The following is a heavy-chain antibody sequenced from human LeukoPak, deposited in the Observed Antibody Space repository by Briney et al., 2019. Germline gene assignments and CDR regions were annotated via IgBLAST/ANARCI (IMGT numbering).Heavy chain of an antibody. CDR2: ISGSGSIT. V-gene: IGHV3-23*01. Sequence: GGSLRLSCAASGFTFSSYWMSWVRQAPGKGLEWVSGISGSGSITYYADSVKGRFTISRDNSKNTLYLQMNSLTAEDTAVYYCAKDSSSGGSCFDYWGQGTLVTVSS. CDR1: GFTFSSYW. D-gene: IGHD2-15*01. CDR3: AKDSSSGGSCFDY. J-gene: IGHJ4*02.